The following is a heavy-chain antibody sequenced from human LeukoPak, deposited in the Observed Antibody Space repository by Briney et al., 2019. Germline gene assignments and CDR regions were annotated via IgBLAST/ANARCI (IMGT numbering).Heavy chain of an antibody. Sequence: SVKVSCKASGDNFGSYVITWVRQAPGQGLEWMGRIIPTLDVANFAQKFKGRVTITADKSTKTAHLELSSLRSEDTAVYYCTREGVYSPDPTSYHRLPFDIWGKGTVVIVSS. CDR2: IIPTLDVA. CDR1: GDNFGSYV. CDR3: TREGVYSPDPTSYHRLPFDI. V-gene: IGHV1-69*04. D-gene: IGHD3-16*02. J-gene: IGHJ3*02.